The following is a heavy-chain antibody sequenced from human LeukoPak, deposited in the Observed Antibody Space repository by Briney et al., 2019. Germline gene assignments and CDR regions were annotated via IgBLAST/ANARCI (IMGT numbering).Heavy chain of an antibody. CDR1: GGSFSGYY. CDR3: ARGTHSYGRPIDY. V-gene: IGHV4-34*01. J-gene: IGHJ4*02. D-gene: IGHD5-18*01. CDR2: TNHSGST. Sequence: PSETLSLTCAVYGGSFSGYYWSWIRQPPGKGLEWIGETNHSGSTNYNPSLKSRVTISVDTSKNQFSLKLSSVTAADTAVYYCARGTHSYGRPIDYWGQGTLVTASS.